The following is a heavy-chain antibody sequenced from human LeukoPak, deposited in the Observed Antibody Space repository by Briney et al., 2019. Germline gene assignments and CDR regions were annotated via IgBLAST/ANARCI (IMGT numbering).Heavy chain of an antibody. CDR3: ARDSGLMVYARPNDAYDI. Sequence: SVKVSCKASGGTFSSYAISWVRQAPGQGLEWMGGIIPIFGTANYAQKFQGRVTITTDESTSTAYMELSSLRSEDTAVYYCARDSGLMVYARPNDAYDIWGQGTMVTVSS. V-gene: IGHV1-69*05. J-gene: IGHJ3*02. D-gene: IGHD2-8*01. CDR2: IIPIFGTA. CDR1: GGTFSSYA.